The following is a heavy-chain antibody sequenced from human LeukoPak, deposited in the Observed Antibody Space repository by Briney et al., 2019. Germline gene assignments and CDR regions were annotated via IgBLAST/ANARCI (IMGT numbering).Heavy chain of an antibody. V-gene: IGHV3-11*01. CDR3: AREWGLGCYDFWSGYPGAFDI. Sequence: PGGSLRLSCAASGFTFSDYYMSWIRQAPGKGLEWVSYISSSGSTTYYADSVKGRFTISRDNSKNTLYLQMNSLRAEDTAVYYCAREWGLGCYDFWSGYPGAFDIWGQGTMVTVSS. CDR1: GFTFSDYY. CDR2: ISSSGSTT. D-gene: IGHD3-3*01. J-gene: IGHJ3*02.